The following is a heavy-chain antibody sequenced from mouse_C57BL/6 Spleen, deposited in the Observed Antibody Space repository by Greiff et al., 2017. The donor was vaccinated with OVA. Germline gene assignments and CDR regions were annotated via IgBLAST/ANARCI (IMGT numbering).Heavy chain of an antibody. D-gene: IGHD1-1*01. CDR1: GFTFSSYG. Sequence: EVMLVESGGDLVKPGGSLKLSCAASGFTFSSYGMSWVRQTPDKRLEWVATIRSGGSYTYYPDSVKGRFTISRDNAKNTLYLQMSSLKSEDTAMYYCARQVYGSSYWYFDVWGTGTTVTVSS. J-gene: IGHJ1*03. V-gene: IGHV5-6*01. CDR3: ARQVYGSSYWYFDV. CDR2: IRSGGSYT.